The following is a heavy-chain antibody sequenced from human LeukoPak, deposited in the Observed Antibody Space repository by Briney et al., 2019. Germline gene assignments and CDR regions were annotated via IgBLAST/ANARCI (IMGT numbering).Heavy chain of an antibody. V-gene: IGHV3-7*01. CDR2: IKQDGSEK. D-gene: IGHD6-6*01. J-gene: IGHJ6*03. CDR3: ARDPVAARPNYYYMDV. CDR1: GFTFSSYW. Sequence: GGSLRLSCAASGFTFSSYWMSWVRQAPGKGLEWVANIKQDGSEKYYVDSVKGRFTISRENAKNSLYLQMNSLRAEDTAVYYCARDPVAARPNYYYMDVWGKGTTVTVSS.